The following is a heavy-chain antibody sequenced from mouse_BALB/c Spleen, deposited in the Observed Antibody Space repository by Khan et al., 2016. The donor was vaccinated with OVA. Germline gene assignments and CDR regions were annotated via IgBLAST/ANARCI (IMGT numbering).Heavy chain of an antibody. CDR1: GYTFTNYG. Sequence: QIQLVQSGPELKKPGESVKISCKASGYTFTNYGLNWVKQAPGQGLKWMGFINTYTGEPTYDHDFKGRFAFSSDTSASTAYLQLNNLKTEDTATYYYARTRDLSYVMEHWGQGTSVTVSS. CDR2: INTYTGEP. V-gene: IGHV9-3-1*01. CDR3: ARTRDLSYVMEH. J-gene: IGHJ4*01.